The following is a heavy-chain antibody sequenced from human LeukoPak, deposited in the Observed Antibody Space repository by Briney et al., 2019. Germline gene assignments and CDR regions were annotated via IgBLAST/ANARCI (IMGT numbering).Heavy chain of an antibody. D-gene: IGHD3-3*01. Sequence: GGSLRLSCAASGFTFSIYWMHWVRQAPGKGLVWVSRINTDGSSTSYADSVKGRFTISRDNAKNTLYLQMNSLRAEDTAVYYCARDYDFWSGYDAFDIWGQGTMVTVSS. CDR1: GFTFSIYW. J-gene: IGHJ3*02. CDR3: ARDYDFWSGYDAFDI. CDR2: INTDGSST. V-gene: IGHV3-74*01.